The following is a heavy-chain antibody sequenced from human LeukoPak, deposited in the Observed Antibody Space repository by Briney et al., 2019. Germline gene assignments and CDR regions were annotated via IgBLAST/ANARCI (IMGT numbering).Heavy chain of an antibody. D-gene: IGHD4/OR15-4a*01. CDR1: GGTFSSYA. V-gene: IGHV1-69*13. CDR2: IIPIFGTA. J-gene: IGHJ6*03. Sequence: ASVKVSCKASGGTFSSYAISWVRQAPGQGLEWMGGIIPIFGTANYAQKFQGRVTITADESTSTAYMELSSLRSEDTAVYYCARVGGAELNYYYMDVWGKGTTVTISS. CDR3: ARVGGAELNYYYMDV.